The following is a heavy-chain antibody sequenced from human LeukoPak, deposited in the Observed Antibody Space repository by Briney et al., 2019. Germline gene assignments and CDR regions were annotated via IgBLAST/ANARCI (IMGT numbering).Heavy chain of an antibody. J-gene: IGHJ4*02. D-gene: IGHD3-22*01. V-gene: IGHV4-34*01. CDR3: ARTYDGSGYYYAFDY. CDR2: INHSGST. Sequence: LRLSCAASGFTFSSYGMHWVRQAPGKGLEWIGEINHSGSTNYNPSLKSRVTISVDTSKNQFSLKLSSVTAADTAVYYCARTYDGSGYYYAFDYWGQGTLVTVSS. CDR1: GFTFSSYG.